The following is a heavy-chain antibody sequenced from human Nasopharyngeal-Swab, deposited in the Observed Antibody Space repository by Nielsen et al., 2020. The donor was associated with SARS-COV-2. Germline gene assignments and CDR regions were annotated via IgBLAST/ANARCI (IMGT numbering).Heavy chain of an antibody. CDR1: GGTFSSYA. J-gene: IGHJ4*02. D-gene: IGHD4-17*01. Sequence: SVKVSCKASGGTFSSYAISWVRQAPGQGLEWMGGIIPIFGTANYAQKFQGRVTITADESTSKAYMELSSLRSEDTAVDYCARVGDYADFDYWGQGTLVTVSS. V-gene: IGHV1-69*13. CDR3: ARVGDYADFDY. CDR2: IIPIFGTA.